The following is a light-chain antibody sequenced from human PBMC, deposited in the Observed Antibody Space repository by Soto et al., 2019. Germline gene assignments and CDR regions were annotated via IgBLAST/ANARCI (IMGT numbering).Light chain of an antibody. Sequence: QSVVTQEPSLTVSPGGTVTLTCGSSTGAVTSNHHPYWFHQKAGQAPRRLIYDTSNKHSWTPAWFSVSLHGDQAALPRSGAHPEDEAPYYCLLASNAARVFGRGTKLTVL. CDR2: DTS. J-gene: IGLJ2*01. CDR1: TGAVTSNHH. V-gene: IGLV7-46*01. CDR3: LLASNAARV.